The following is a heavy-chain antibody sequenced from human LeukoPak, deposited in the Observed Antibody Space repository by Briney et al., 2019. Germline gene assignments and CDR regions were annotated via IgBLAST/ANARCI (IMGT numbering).Heavy chain of an antibody. Sequence: GGSLRLSCAASGFTFGSYEMNWVRRAPGKGLEWVSYISSSGSTIYYADSVKGRFTVSRDNAKNSLYLQMNSLRAEDTAVYFCARGGLQQLDYWGQGTLVTVSS. D-gene: IGHD4-11*01. V-gene: IGHV3-48*03. CDR3: ARGGLQQLDY. J-gene: IGHJ4*02. CDR1: GFTFGSYE. CDR2: ISSSGSTI.